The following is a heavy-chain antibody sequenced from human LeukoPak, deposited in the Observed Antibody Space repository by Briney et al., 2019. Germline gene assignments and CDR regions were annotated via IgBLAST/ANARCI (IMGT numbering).Heavy chain of an antibody. CDR1: GFTFSDYY. V-gene: IGHV3-11*06. CDR3: APYSSRSRAFDY. J-gene: IGHJ4*02. D-gene: IGHD6-13*01. CDR2: INSSSSYT. Sequence: GGSLRLSCAASGFTFSDYYMSWIRQAPGKGLEWVSYINSSSSYTNYADSVKGRFTISRDNAKNSLYLQMNSLRAEDTAVYYCAPYSSRSRAFDYWGQGTLVTVSS.